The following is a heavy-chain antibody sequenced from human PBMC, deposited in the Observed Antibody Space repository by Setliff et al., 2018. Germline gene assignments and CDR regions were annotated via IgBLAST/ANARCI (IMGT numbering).Heavy chain of an antibody. J-gene: IGHJ2*01. CDR1: GFTFSSYS. CDR2: ISSSSSTI. Sequence: PGGSLRLSCAASGFTFSSYSINWVRQAPGKGLEWVSYISSSSSTIYYADSVKGRFTISRDNAKNSLYLRMNSLSTEYTAGYYCARVAGRGRYWYFELWGRGTLVTVSS. CDR3: ARVAGRGRYWYFEL. V-gene: IGHV3-48*04.